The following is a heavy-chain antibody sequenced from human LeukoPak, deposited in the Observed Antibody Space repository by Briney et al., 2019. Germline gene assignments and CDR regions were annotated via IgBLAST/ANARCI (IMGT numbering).Heavy chain of an antibody. J-gene: IGHJ1*01. Sequence: GGSLRLSCAASGFTFSSYWMSWVRQAPGKGLEWVANIKQDGSEKYYVDSVKGRFTISRDNAKNSPYLQMNSLRAEDTALYYCAAGAYDSSEYFQHWGQGTLVTVSS. CDR3: AAGAYDSSEYFQH. D-gene: IGHD3-16*01. V-gene: IGHV3-7*03. CDR2: IKQDGSEK. CDR1: GFTFSSYW.